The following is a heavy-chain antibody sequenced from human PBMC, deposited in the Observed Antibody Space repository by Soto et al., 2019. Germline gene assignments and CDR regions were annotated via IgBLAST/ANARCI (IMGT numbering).Heavy chain of an antibody. CDR2: INPGGDSA. CDR1: GYTFSSYS. D-gene: IGHD6-19*01. CDR3: ARVGSSEIVAATDYFDY. J-gene: IGHJ4*02. Sequence: ASVKGSCKASGYTFSSYSLHCVRQSPFQWLEWLGVINPGGDSAGYAQKFKGRVTMTRDTSTSTVYMEVSSLRSEDTAVYYCARVGSSEIVAATDYFDYWGQGTLVTVSS. V-gene: IGHV1-46*01.